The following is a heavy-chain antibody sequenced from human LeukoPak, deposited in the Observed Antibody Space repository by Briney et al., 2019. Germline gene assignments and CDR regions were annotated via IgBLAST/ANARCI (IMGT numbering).Heavy chain of an antibody. V-gene: IGHV3-21*01. CDR3: ARSPLDDWDYFDY. D-gene: IGHD3-16*01. CDR2: ISSSSSYI. Sequence: GGSLRLSCAASGFTFSSYSMNWVRQAPGKGLEWVSSISSSSSYIYYADSVKGRFTISRDNPKNSLYLQMNSLRAEDTAVYYCARSPLDDWDYFDYWGQGTLVTVSS. CDR1: GFTFSSYS. J-gene: IGHJ4*02.